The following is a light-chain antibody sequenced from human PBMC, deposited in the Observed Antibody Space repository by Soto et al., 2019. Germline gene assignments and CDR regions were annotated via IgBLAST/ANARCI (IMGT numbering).Light chain of an antibody. CDR1: SSDVGGYNY. CDR3: SSYSSITTLWV. CDR2: EVS. J-gene: IGLJ3*02. V-gene: IGLV2-14*01. Sequence: QSVLTQPASVSGSPGQSITISCTGTSSDVGGYNYVSWYQQHPGKAPKLIIYEVSNRPSGVSNRFSGSKSGNTASLTVSGPQADDEADYYCSSYSSITTLWVFGGGTKLTVL.